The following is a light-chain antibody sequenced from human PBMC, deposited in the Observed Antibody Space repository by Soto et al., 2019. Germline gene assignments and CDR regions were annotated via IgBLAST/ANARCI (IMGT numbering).Light chain of an antibody. J-gene: IGKJ3*01. Sequence: EIVMTQSPATLSVTPGERATLSCRSSQSVSNNLAWYQQKPGQTPRLLIDDASTRAAGVPARFSGRWSGTDFTLTISRLQADDVAFYCWQHNKCLPQTFGHGTKVDI. V-gene: IGKV3-15*01. CDR3: QHNKCLPQT. CDR2: DAS. CDR1: QSVSNN.